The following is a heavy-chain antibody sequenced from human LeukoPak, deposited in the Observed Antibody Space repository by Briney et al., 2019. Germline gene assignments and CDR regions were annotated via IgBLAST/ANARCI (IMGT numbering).Heavy chain of an antibody. J-gene: IGHJ3*02. CDR2: IYYSGST. CDR1: GGSISSGSYY. Sequence: PSETLSLTCTVSGGSISSGSYYWSWIRQPPGKGLEWIGYIYYSGSTNYNPSLKSRVTISVDTSKNQFSLKLSSVTAADTAVYYCATQPKRGAFDIWGQGTMVTVSS. V-gene: IGHV4-61*01. CDR3: ATQPKRGAFDI. D-gene: IGHD1-14*01.